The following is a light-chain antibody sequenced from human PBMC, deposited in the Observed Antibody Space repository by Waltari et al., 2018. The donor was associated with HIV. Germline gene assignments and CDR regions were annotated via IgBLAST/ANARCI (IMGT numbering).Light chain of an antibody. Sequence: DIVMTQSPDSLVVSLGERATINCKASQDILYRSNNKNCLNWYQQKPGQPPKLLIYWASTRASGVPDRFSGSGSGTDFTLTINSLQAVDAAVYYCQQYHSSPRLFGQGTTLEIK. CDR2: WAS. CDR3: QQYHSSPRL. CDR1: QDILYRSNNKNC. V-gene: IGKV4-1*01. J-gene: IGKJ2*01.